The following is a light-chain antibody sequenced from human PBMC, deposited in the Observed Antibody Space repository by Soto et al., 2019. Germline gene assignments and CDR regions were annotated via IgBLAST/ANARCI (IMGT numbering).Light chain of an antibody. V-gene: IGKV3-15*01. CDR3: QQSSNWPRT. J-gene: IGKJ1*01. Sequence: EIVMTQSPATLSVSPGERATLSCRASQSVGTRLAWYLQRPGQAPRLLIYSASARAIGIPARFSGSGSGTEFTLTISSLQSEDFAIYYCQQSSNWPRTLGQGTKVEIK. CDR2: SAS. CDR1: QSVGTR.